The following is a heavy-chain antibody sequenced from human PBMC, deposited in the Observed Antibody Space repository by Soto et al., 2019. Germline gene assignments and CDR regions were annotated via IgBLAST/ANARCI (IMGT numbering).Heavy chain of an antibody. J-gene: IGHJ3*02. V-gene: IGHV3-21*01. CDR3: ARDVSLTTHYAFDI. Sequence: GGSLRLSCAASGFTVSSNYMSWVRQAPGKGLEWVSSVSSGSHYIYYTDSVKGRFTISRDNAKNSLYLQMNSLRAEDTAVYYCARDVSLTTHYAFDIWGQGTMVTVSS. CDR2: VSSGSHYI. CDR1: GFTVSSNY. D-gene: IGHD1-1*01.